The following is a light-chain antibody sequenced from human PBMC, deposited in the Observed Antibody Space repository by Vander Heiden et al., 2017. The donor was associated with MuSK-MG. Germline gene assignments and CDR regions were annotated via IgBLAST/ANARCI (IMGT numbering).Light chain of an antibody. V-gene: IGLV1-44*01. Sequence: QSVLTHPPSACRTPGQSVTISCSGSSANIGSNTVNWYQQLPGTDPKLLSDSNNQRPSGVPDRFSGSKSGTSEYLAISGLQSEDEADYDGAEWADSLNGDVFGTGTKVTVL. CDR3: AEWADSLNGDV. CDR2: SNN. CDR1: SANIGSNT. J-gene: IGLJ1*01.